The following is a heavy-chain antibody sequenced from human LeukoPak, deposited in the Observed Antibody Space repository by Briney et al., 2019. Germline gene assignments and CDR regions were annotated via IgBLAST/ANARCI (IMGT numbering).Heavy chain of an antibody. Sequence: SETLSLTCTVSGGSVSSGSYYWSWIRQPPGKGLEWIGYIYYSGSTNYNPSLKSRVTISVDTSKNQFSLKLNSVTAADTAVYYCARSRYYDILTGTPTYYCDYWGQGTLVTVSS. CDR3: ARSRYYDILTGTPTYYCDY. V-gene: IGHV4-61*01. J-gene: IGHJ4*02. CDR2: IYYSGST. D-gene: IGHD3-9*01. CDR1: GGSVSSGSYY.